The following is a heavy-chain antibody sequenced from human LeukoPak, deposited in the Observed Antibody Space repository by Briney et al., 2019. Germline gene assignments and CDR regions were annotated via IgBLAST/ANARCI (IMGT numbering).Heavy chain of an antibody. V-gene: IGHV3-53*01. CDR1: GFTVSNSY. J-gene: IGHJ4*02. CDR3: ARDSNGPAF. Sequence: GGSLRLSCVASGFTVSNSYMSWVRQAPGKGLEWVSVIYSDGGTFYSDSVKGRFTISRDYSKSTLYLQMNSLRADDTAVYYCARDSNGPAFWGQGTLVTVSS. D-gene: IGHD6-19*01. CDR2: IYSDGGT.